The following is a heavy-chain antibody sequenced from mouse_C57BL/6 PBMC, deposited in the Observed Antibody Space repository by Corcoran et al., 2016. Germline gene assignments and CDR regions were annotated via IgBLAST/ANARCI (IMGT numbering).Heavy chain of an antibody. CDR2: INPYNGGT. J-gene: IGHJ4*01. Sequence: EVQLQQSGPVLVKPGASVKMSCKASGYTFTDYYMNWVKQSHGKSLEWIGVINPYNGGTSYNQKFKGKAILTVDKSSSTAYMELNSLTSEDSAVYYCAREDYAMDYWGQGTSVTVSS. V-gene: IGHV1-19*01. CDR1: GYTFTDYY. CDR3: AREDYAMDY.